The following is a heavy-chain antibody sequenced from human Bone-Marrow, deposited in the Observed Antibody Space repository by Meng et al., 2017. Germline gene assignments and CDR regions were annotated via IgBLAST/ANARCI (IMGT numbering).Heavy chain of an antibody. V-gene: IGHV3-74*01. J-gene: IGHJ4*02. CDR2: IDDGSST. Sequence: GESLKISCAASGFTISSYWMHWVRQGPGKGLVWVSRIDDGSSTSYADSVKGRFTVSRDNAKNTVYLQMNSLRVEDTAVYYCARAPVRGDVATIDYWGQGRLVTVSS. D-gene: IGHD5-12*01. CDR1: GFTISSYW. CDR3: ARAPVRGDVATIDY.